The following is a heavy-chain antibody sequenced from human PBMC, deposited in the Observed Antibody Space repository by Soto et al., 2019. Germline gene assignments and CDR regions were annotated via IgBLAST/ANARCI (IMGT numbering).Heavy chain of an antibody. D-gene: IGHD2-2*01. CDR1: GYSFTSYW. CDR3: ARIVVVPDARKHYYYYYGMDV. V-gene: IGHV5-10-1*01. J-gene: IGHJ6*02. Sequence: PGESLKISCQGSGYSFTSYWISGVRQMPGKGREWMGRIDRSHSYTNYSPPFQGHVTISADKSISTAYLQWSSLKASDTAMYYCARIVVVPDARKHYYYYYGMDVWGQGTPVTVSS. CDR2: IDRSHSYT.